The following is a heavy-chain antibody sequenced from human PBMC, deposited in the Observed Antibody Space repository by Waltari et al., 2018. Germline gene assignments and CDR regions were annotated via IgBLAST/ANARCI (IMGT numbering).Heavy chain of an antibody. V-gene: IGHV4-38-2*01. CDR2: IYHSGST. Sequence: QVQLQESGPGLVKPSETLSLTCAVSGYSISGGYYWGWIRQPPGKGLEWIGSIYHSGSTYYNPSLKSRVTISVDTSKNQFSLKLSSVTAADTAVYYCASRSIVGATADYWGQGTLVTVSS. CDR3: ASRSIVGATADY. D-gene: IGHD1-26*01. J-gene: IGHJ4*02. CDR1: GYSISGGYY.